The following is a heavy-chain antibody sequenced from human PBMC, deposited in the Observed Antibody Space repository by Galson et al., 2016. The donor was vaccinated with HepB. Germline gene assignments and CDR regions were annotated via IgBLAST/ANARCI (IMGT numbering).Heavy chain of an antibody. D-gene: IGHD2-15*01. CDR1: GFIFDDYV. Sequence: SLRLSCAASGFIFDDYVMHWVRQAPGEGLEWVSGINWNSGSIGYADSVKGRFTISRDNAKNSLYLEMNSLRPEDTAIYYCAKDRDRSIVVVAAAFDYWGQGSLVTVSS. CDR3: AKDRDRSIVVVAAAFDY. CDR2: INWNSGSI. V-gene: IGHV3-9*01. J-gene: IGHJ4*02.